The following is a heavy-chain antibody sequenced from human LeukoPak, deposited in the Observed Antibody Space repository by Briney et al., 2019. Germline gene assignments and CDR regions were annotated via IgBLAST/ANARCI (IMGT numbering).Heavy chain of an antibody. CDR3: GRVRQGDADY. D-gene: IGHD1-26*01. Sequence: PGGSLRLSCAASGFTFSSYWMTWVRQAPGKGLEWVASMDLDGSAKYYMESVKGRFTISRDNAKNSLFLQMNSLRADDTAVYYCGRVRQGDADYWGQGTLVTVSS. CDR1: GFTFSSYW. J-gene: IGHJ4*02. CDR2: MDLDGSAK. V-gene: IGHV3-7*01.